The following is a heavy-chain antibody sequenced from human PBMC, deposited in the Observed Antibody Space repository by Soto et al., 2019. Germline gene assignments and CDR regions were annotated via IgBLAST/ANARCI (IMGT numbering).Heavy chain of an antibody. J-gene: IGHJ4*02. D-gene: IGHD4-17*01. V-gene: IGHV3-23*01. CDR2: ISGSGGST. Sequence: PGGSLRLSCAASGFTFNIYAMSWVRQAPGKGLEWVSAISGSGGSTYYADSVKGRFTISRDNSKNTLYLQMNSLRAEDTAVYYCAKTPMTTLIYFDYWGQGTLVTVSS. CDR1: GFTFNIYA. CDR3: AKTPMTTLIYFDY.